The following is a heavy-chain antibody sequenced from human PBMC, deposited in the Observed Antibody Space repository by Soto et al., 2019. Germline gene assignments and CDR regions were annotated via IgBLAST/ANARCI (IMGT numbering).Heavy chain of an antibody. D-gene: IGHD1-20*01. Sequence: GESLKISCQGSGYSFTSYWISWVRQMPGKGLEWLGRIDPSDSYTNYSPSFQGHVTISADKSISTAYLQWSSLKASDTAIYYCARRDNWSPFEYWGKGTLVIVSS. V-gene: IGHV5-10-1*01. CDR3: ARRDNWSPFEY. J-gene: IGHJ4*02. CDR1: GYSFTSYW. CDR2: IDPSDSYT.